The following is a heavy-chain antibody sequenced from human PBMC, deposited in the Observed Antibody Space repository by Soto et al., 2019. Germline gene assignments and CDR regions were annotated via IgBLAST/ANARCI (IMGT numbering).Heavy chain of an antibody. CDR1: GFTFSSYA. CDR2: ISGGST. D-gene: IGHD5-18*01. J-gene: IGHJ6*02. Sequence: GSLRLSCAASGFTFSSYAMTWVRQAPGKGLEWVSGISGGSTYYADSVKGRFTISRDNSKNTLYVQMNSLRVEDTAVYYCAKDLTRYSPYGMDVWGQGTTVTVSS. CDR3: AKDLTRYSPYGMDV. V-gene: IGHV3-23*01.